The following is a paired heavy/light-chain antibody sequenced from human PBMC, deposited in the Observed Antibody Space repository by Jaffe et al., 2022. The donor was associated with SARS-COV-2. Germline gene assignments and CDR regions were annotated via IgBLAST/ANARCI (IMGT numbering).Heavy chain of an antibody. Sequence: QITLKESGPALLKPTQTLTLTCTFSGFSLSSSGVGVGWIRQPPGKALEWLTLIYWDDDKRYSPSLKSRLTITKDTSKNQVILTMTNMGPVDTATYYCAHSGKYYDILPGYSSHYHIDVWGKGTTVTVSS. J-gene: IGHJ6*03. CDR1: GFSLSSSGVG. CDR3: AHSGKYYDILPGYSSHYHIDV. D-gene: IGHD3-9*01. V-gene: IGHV2-5*02. CDR2: IYWDDDK.
Light chain of an antibody. Sequence: EIVLTQSPGTLSLSPGERATLSCRASQSVSSNSLAWHQQKPGQAPRLLIYGASNRATGIPDRFSGVGSGTDFTLSISRLEPEDFAVYYCQQYDTSRITFGQGTRLEIK. J-gene: IGKJ5*01. CDR1: QSVSSNS. CDR2: GAS. CDR3: QQYDTSRIT. V-gene: IGKV3-20*01.